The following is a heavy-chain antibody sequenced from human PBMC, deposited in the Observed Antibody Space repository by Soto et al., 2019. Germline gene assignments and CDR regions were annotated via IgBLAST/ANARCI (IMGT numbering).Heavy chain of an antibody. CDR3: AKLGFSRHACDLYDYMEV. J-gene: IGHJ6*03. Sequence: EVQLVESGGGLVQPGRSLRLSCAASGFTFDEYAMHWVRQAPGKGLEWVSGINWNSGTIGYADSVKGRFAISRDNAKNTLYLQMNSLRGEDTALYYWAKLGFSRHACDLYDYMEVCGKGTTVTVSS. CDR2: INWNSGTI. D-gene: IGHD2-2*01. CDR1: GFTFDEYA. V-gene: IGHV3-9*01.